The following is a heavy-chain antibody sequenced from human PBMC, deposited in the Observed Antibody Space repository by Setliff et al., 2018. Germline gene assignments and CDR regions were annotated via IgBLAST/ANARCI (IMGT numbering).Heavy chain of an antibody. V-gene: IGHV1-69*06. CDR2: IIPVFGTA. Sequence: ASVKVSCKASGGTFSTYAINWVRQAPGQGLEWMGGIIPVFGTAKYAQRFQGRVTITADKSTSTAYMELSSLRSEDTAVYYCARDPWQWLTTFTSAEYFQHWGQGTLVTVSS. CDR3: ARDPWQWLTTFTSAEYFQH. D-gene: IGHD6-19*01. CDR1: GGTFSTYA. J-gene: IGHJ1*01.